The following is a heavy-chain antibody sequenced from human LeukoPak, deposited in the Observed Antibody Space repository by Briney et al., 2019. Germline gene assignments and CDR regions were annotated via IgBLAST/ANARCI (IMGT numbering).Heavy chain of an antibody. CDR1: GGSISSYY. CDR2: IYYSGST. Sequence: SETLSLTCTVSGGSISSYYLSWIRQPPGKGLEWIGYIYYSGSTNYNPSLKSRVTISEDTSKNQFSLKLSSVTAADTAVYYCAREIVLADFWSGYYTTSYYMDVWGKGTTVTVSS. V-gene: IGHV4-59*01. D-gene: IGHD3-3*01. J-gene: IGHJ6*03. CDR3: AREIVLADFWSGYYTTSYYMDV.